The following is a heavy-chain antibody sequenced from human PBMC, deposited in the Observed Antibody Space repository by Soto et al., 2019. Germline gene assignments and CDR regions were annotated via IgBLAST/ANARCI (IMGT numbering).Heavy chain of an antibody. Sequence: SETLSLTCAVYGGSFRGYYWSWIRPPPGKGLEWIGEINHSGSTNYNPSLKSRVTISVDTSKNQFSLKLSSVTAADTAVYYCASSGGQAKHRGSDYWGQGTLVTVSS. V-gene: IGHV4-34*01. D-gene: IGHD2-15*01. CDR3: ASSGGQAKHRGSDY. J-gene: IGHJ4*02. CDR1: GGSFRGYY. CDR2: INHSGST.